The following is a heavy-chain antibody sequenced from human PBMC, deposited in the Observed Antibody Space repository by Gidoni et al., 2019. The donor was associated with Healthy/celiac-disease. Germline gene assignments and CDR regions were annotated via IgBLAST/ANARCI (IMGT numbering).Heavy chain of an antibody. D-gene: IGHD2-2*01. V-gene: IGHV3-9*01. CDR2: ISWNSGSI. CDR1: GFTFDDYA. CDR3: AKDFGSSPQNFDY. J-gene: IGHJ4*02. Sequence: EVQLVASGGGLVQPGRSLRLSCAASGFTFDDYAMHWVRQDPGKGLEWVSGISWNSGSIGYADSVKGRFTISRDNAKNSLYLQMNSLRAEDTALYYCAKDFGSSPQNFDYWGQGTLVTVSS.